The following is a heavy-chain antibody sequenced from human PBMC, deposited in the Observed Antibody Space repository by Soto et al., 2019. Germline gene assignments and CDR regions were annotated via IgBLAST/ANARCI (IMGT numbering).Heavy chain of an antibody. V-gene: IGHV3-23*01. CDR2: ISGSGGST. CDR3: AKDPTNTYDFWSGYYTDYMDV. CDR1: GFTFSSYA. Sequence: GGSLRLSCAASGFTFSSYAMSWVRQAPGKGLEWVSAISGSGGSTYYADSVKGRFTISRDNSKNTLYLQMNSLRAEDTAVYYCAKDPTNTYDFWSGYYTDYMDVWGKGTTVTVSS. J-gene: IGHJ6*03. D-gene: IGHD3-3*01.